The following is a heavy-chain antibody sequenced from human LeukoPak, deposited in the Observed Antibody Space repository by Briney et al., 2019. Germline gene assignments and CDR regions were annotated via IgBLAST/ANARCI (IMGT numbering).Heavy chain of an antibody. D-gene: IGHD3-22*01. J-gene: IGHJ4*02. V-gene: IGHV3-33*08. CDR3: AREPMSSGYYQTIDY. Sequence: GGSLRLSCAASGFTFSNHWMSWVRQAPGKGLEWVAVIWYDGSNKYYADSVKGRFTISRDNSKNTLYLQMNSLRAEDTAVYYCAREPMSSGYYQTIDYWGQGTLVTVSS. CDR2: IWYDGSNK. CDR1: GFTFSNHW.